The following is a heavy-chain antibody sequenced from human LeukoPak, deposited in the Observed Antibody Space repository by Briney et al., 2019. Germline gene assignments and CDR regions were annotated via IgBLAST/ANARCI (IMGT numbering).Heavy chain of an antibody. V-gene: IGHV3-30*02. CDR3: AKAGRRRVGATKAGAFDI. J-gene: IGHJ3*02. D-gene: IGHD1-26*01. CDR1: GFTFSSYG. Sequence: PGGSLRLSCAASGFTFSSYGMHWVRQAPGKGLEWVAFIRYDGSNKYYADSVKGRFTISRDNSKNTLYLQMNSLRAEGTAVYYCAKAGRRRVGATKAGAFDIWGQGTMVTVSS. CDR2: IRYDGSNK.